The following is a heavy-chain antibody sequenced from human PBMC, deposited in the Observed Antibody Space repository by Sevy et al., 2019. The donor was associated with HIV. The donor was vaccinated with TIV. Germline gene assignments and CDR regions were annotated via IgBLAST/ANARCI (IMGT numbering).Heavy chain of an antibody. D-gene: IGHD2-21*01. Sequence: GGSLRLSCAASGFTFSRYGMHWVRQAPAKGLEWVAVIWYDGSNKYYADSVKGRVTISRDNSKNTLFLQMNSLRDEDTAVYYCESGLAYLPGYYYCMDVWGQGTTVTVSS. V-gene: IGHV3-33*01. CDR3: ESGLAYLPGYYYCMDV. J-gene: IGHJ6*02. CDR1: GFTFSRYG. CDR2: IWYDGSNK.